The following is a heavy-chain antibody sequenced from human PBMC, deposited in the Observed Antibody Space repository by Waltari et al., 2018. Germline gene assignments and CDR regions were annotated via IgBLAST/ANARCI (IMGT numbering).Heavy chain of an antibody. J-gene: IGHJ4*02. CDR2: VHRSGRP. CDR3: ARDRGRGLYLDS. Sequence: QLKLQESGPGLVKPSGTLSLTCGVSGDSMSTTDCWSWVRQPPGKGLEWIGQVHRSGRPSYSPSFASRVTMSLDTPNNHFSLKLTSATAADTAIYYCARDRGRGLYLDSWGPGILVTVSP. D-gene: IGHD2-15*01. V-gene: IGHV4-4*02. CDR1: GDSMSTTDC.